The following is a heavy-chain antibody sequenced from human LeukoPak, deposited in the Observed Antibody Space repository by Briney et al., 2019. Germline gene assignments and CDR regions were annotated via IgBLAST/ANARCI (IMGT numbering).Heavy chain of an antibody. CDR1: GFTFSSDS. CDR2: IISSSSSR. Sequence: GGSLRLSCVASGFTFSSDSMNWVRQAPGKGLEWVSYIISSSSSRYYAESVKGRFTISRDNAKKSLYIQRKILRAEEKAVYYCARVGYFEWLFPSSYYYYMDVWGKGPSV. D-gene: IGHD3-9*01. J-gene: IGHJ6*03. V-gene: IGHV3-48*04. CDR3: ARVGYFEWLFPSSYYYYMDV.